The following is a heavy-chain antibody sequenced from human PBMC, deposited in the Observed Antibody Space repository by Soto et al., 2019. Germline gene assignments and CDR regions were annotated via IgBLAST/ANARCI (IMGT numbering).Heavy chain of an antibody. J-gene: IGHJ4*02. CDR3: ARGSYYYDSSGYSN. CDR2: INHSGRT. Sequence: SETLSLTCAVHGGSFSGFFWTWSRQRPGKGLEWIGEINHSGRTNHNPSLKSRVSISVDTSKKQFSLKLNSVTAADTAVYYCARGSYYYDSSGYSNWGQGTLVTVSS. V-gene: IGHV4-34*01. D-gene: IGHD3-22*01. CDR1: GGSFSGFF.